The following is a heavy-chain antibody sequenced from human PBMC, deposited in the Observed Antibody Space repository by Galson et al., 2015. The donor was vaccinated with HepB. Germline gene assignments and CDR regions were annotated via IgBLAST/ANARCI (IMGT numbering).Heavy chain of an antibody. CDR2: KSYDGSNK. D-gene: IGHD3-3*01. CDR3: AKDMYYDFWSGIYYYYGMDV. J-gene: IGHJ6*02. CDR1: GFTFSSYG. Sequence: SLRLSCAASGFTFSSYGMHWVRQAPGKGLEWVAVKSYDGSNKYYADSVKGRFTISRDNSKNTLYLQMNSLRAEDTAVYYCAKDMYYDFWSGIYYYYGMDVWGQGTTVTGSS. V-gene: IGHV3-30*18.